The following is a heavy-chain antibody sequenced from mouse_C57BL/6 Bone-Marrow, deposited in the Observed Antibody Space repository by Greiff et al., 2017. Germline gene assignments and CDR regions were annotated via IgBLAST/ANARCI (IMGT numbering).Heavy chain of an antibody. CDR3: ASIYYDYDDAMDY. Sequence: QVQLQQPGAELVKPGASVKLSCKASGYTFTSYWMQWVKQRPGQGLEWIGEIDPSDSYTNYNQKFKGKATLTVDTSSSTAYMQLNSLTSEDSAVYYCASIYYDYDDAMDYWGQGTSVTVSS. CDR1: GYTFTSYW. V-gene: IGHV1-50*01. J-gene: IGHJ4*01. CDR2: IDPSDSYT. D-gene: IGHD2-4*01.